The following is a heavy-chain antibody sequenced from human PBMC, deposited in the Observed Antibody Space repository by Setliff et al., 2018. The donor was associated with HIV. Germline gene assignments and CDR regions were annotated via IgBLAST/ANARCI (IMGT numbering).Heavy chain of an antibody. Sequence: QPGGSLRLSCAASGFTFSSFAVNWVRQAPGKGLEWVSTITGSGGITYYAESVKGRFTISRDNAKNSLYLQMNSLRADDTAIYYCARGLPVAQIYNWFDPWGQGTLVTVSS. V-gene: IGHV3-23*01. CDR2: ITGSGGIT. CDR1: GFTFSSFA. D-gene: IGHD2-2*01. CDR3: ARGLPVAQIYNWFDP. J-gene: IGHJ5*02.